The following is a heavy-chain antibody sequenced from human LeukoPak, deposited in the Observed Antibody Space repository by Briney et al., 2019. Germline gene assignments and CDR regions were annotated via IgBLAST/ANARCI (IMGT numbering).Heavy chain of an antibody. D-gene: IGHD5-18*01. V-gene: IGHV3-9*01. CDR2: ISWNSGSI. Sequence: GGSLRLSCAASGFTFDDYAMHWVRQAPGKGLEWVSGISWNSGSIGYADSVKGRFTISRDNAKNSLYLQMNSLRAEDTALYYCAKGASAMVREVFDYWGQGTLVTVSP. J-gene: IGHJ4*02. CDR3: AKGASAMVREVFDY. CDR1: GFTFDDYA.